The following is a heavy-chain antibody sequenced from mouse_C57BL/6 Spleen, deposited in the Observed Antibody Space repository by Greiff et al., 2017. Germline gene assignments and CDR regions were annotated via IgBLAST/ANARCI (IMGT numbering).Heavy chain of an antibody. Sequence: QVQLQQSGAELVRPGSSVKLSCKASGYTFTSYWMDWVKQRPGQGLEWIGNIYPSDSETHYNQKFKDKATLTVDKSSSTAYMQLSSLTSEDSAVYYCARSGYDYDEDYAMDYWGQGTSVTVSS. V-gene: IGHV1-61*01. CDR1: GYTFTSYW. CDR3: ARSGYDYDEDYAMDY. D-gene: IGHD2-4*01. J-gene: IGHJ4*01. CDR2: IYPSDSET.